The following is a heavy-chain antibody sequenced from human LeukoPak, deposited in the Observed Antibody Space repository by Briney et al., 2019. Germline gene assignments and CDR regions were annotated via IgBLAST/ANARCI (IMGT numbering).Heavy chain of an antibody. D-gene: IGHD3-16*01. CDR1: GFTFDHFA. CDR3: AKVYRGDLMAIFDS. Sequence: QPGRSLRLSCAASGFTFDHFAMHWLRQAPGKGLEWVSGISWNSGSIGYADSVKGRFTISRDDAKNTLYLQMDRLRADDTAFYYCAKVYRGDLMAIFDSWGQGTLVTVSS. CDR2: ISWNSGSI. J-gene: IGHJ4*02. V-gene: IGHV3-9*01.